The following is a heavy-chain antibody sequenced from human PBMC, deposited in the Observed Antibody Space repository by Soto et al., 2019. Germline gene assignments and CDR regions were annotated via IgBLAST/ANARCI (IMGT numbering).Heavy chain of an antibody. D-gene: IGHD2-15*01. CDR3: ARVVRVVVVAAIHYFDY. CDR2: ISYDGSNK. J-gene: IGHJ4*02. V-gene: IGHV3-30-3*01. CDR1: GFTFSSFA. Sequence: ESGGGVVQPGRSLRLSCAASGFTFSSFAMHWVRQAPGKGLEWVALISYDGSNKYCADSVKGRFTISRDNSKNTLYLQMNSLRAEDTAVYYCARVVRVVVVAAIHYFDYWGQGTLVTVSS.